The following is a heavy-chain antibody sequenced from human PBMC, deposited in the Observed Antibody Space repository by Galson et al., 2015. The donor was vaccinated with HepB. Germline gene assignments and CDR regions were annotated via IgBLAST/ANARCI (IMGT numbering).Heavy chain of an antibody. D-gene: IGHD3-22*01. CDR1: GFTFSSYS. CDR3: ARGVERYYYDSSGYPFDY. V-gene: IGHV3-21*01. J-gene: IGHJ4*02. Sequence: SLRLSCAASGFTFSSYSMNWVRQAPGKGLEWVSSISSSSSYIYYADSVKGRFTISRDNAKNSLYLQMNSLRAEDTAVYYCARGVERYYYDSSGYPFDYWGQGTLVTVSS. CDR2: ISSSSSYI.